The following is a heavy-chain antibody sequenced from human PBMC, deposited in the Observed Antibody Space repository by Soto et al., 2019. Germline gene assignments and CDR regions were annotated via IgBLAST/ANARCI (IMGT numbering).Heavy chain of an antibody. V-gene: IGHV1-24*01. Sequence: ASVKVSCKVSGYTLTELSMHWVRQAPGKGLEWMGGFDPEDGETIYAQKFQAKVTMTEDTSTDTAYMELSSLRSEDTAVYYCATGDWTTVSVLPYFDYWGQGTLVTVSS. J-gene: IGHJ4*02. CDR3: ATGDWTTVSVLPYFDY. CDR2: FDPEDGET. D-gene: IGHD4-17*01. CDR1: GYTLTELS.